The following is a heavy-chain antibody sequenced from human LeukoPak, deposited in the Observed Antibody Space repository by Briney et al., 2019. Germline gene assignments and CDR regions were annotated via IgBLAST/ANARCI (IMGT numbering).Heavy chain of an antibody. CDR1: GFTFSNYW. J-gene: IGHJ4*02. D-gene: IGHD6-19*01. V-gene: IGHV3-48*02. CDR2: ISSSSSTI. CDR3: ARVPYSTGAFDY. Sequence: GGSLRLSCAASGFTFSNYWMAWVRQAPGKGLEWISYISSSSSTIYYTDSVKGRFTISRDNAKNSLYLQMNSLRDEDTALYCCARVPYSTGAFDYWGQGTPVTVSS.